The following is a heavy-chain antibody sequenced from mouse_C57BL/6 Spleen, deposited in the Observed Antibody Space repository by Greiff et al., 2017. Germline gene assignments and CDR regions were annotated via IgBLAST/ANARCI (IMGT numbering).Heavy chain of an antibody. CDR1: GYTFTDHT. J-gene: IGHJ1*03. CDR2: IYPRDGST. CDR3: ARNYYGRSYDWYFEV. D-gene: IGHD1-1*01. V-gene: IGHV1-78*01. Sequence: VQLQQSDAELVKPGASVKISCKVSGYTFTDHTIHWMKQRPEQGLEWIGYIYPRDGSTKYNEKFKGKATLTADKSSSTAYMQLNSLTSEDSAVYFGARNYYGRSYDWYFEVWGTGTTVTVSS.